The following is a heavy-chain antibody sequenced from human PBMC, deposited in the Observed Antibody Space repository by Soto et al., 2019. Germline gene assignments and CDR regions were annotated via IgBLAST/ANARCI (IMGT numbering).Heavy chain of an antibody. D-gene: IGHD1-26*01. V-gene: IGHV3-33*01. CDR2: IWYDGSNK. Sequence: VQLVESGGGVVQPGRSLRLSCAASGFTFSSYGMHWVRQAPGKGLEWVAVIWYDGSNKYYADSVKGRFTISRDNSKNTLYLQMNSLRAEDTAVYYCARAGYVGSYLPHYWGQGTLVTVSS. CDR3: ARAGYVGSYLPHY. J-gene: IGHJ4*02. CDR1: GFTFSSYG.